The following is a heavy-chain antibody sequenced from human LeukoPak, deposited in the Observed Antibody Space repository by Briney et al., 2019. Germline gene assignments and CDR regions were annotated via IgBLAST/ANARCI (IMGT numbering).Heavy chain of an antibody. CDR1: GFTFSNFA. V-gene: IGHV3-23*01. CDR2: ISGTGGST. CDR3: AKRPRIAAAGDGSWFDP. J-gene: IGHJ5*02. D-gene: IGHD6-13*01. Sequence: TGGSLRLSCAASGFTFSNFAMSWVRQAPGKGLEWVSAISGTGGSTYYADSVKGRFTISRDNSQNTLYLQMNSLRSADTAVSYCAKRPRIAAAGDGSWFDPWGQGTLVTVSS.